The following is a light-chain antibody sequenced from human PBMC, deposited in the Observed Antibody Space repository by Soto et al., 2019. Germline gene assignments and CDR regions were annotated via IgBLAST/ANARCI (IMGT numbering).Light chain of an antibody. CDR3: QKRSNWPPPIT. J-gene: IGKJ5*01. CDR2: DAS. V-gene: IGKV3-11*01. Sequence: EIVLTQSPATLSLSPGERATLSCRASQSVSSYLAWYQQKPGQAPRLLIYDASNRATGIPARFSGSGSGTDFTLTISSLEPEDSAVYYCQKRSNWPPPITFGQGTRLEIK. CDR1: QSVSSY.